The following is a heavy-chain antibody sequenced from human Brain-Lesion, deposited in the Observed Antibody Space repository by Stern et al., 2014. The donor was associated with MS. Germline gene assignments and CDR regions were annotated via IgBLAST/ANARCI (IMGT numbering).Heavy chain of an antibody. J-gene: IGHJ6*02. CDR2: INPNYGGT. CDR3: ARDQRGITIFGVVTDYYYLGMDV. Sequence: QVHLVQSGAEVEKPGASVKVSCKTSGYIFTGYYIHWVRQAHGPGLAWVALINPNYGGTKYAQKFQGRVTMSMDTSISTAYVELSSLTSDDTAVYYCARDQRGITIFGVVTDYYYLGMDVWGQGTTVTVSS. V-gene: IGHV1-2*02. CDR1: GYIFTGYY. D-gene: IGHD3-3*01.